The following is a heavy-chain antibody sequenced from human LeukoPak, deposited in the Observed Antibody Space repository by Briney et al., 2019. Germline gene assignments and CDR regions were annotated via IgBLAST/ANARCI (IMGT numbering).Heavy chain of an antibody. Sequence: PGGSLRLSCAASGFTFSSYTMNWVRQAPGKGLEWVSYVGSSSSTIYYADSVKGRFTISRDNAKNSLYLQMNSLRAEDTAVYYCARDSGNYLDAFDIWGQGTMVTVSS. J-gene: IGHJ3*02. CDR3: ARDSGNYLDAFDI. D-gene: IGHD1-7*01. V-gene: IGHV3-48*04. CDR1: GFTFSSYT. CDR2: VGSSSSTI.